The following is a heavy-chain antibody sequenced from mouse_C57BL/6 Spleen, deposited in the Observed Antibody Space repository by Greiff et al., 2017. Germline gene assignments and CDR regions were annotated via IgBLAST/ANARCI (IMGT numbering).Heavy chain of an antibody. CDR1: GYAFSSYW. CDR2: IYPGDGDT. CDR3: ARDYYGSSYHAMDY. D-gene: IGHD1-1*01. J-gene: IGHJ4*01. Sequence: VQVVESGAELVKPGASVKISCKASGYAFSSYWMNWVKQRPGKGLEWIGQIYPGDGDTNYNGKFKGKATLTADKSSSTAYMQLSSLTSEDSAVYFCARDYYGSSYHAMDYWGQGTSVTVSS. V-gene: IGHV1-80*01.